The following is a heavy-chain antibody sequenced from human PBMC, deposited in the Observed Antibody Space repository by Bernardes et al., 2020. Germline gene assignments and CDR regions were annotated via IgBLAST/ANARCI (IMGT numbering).Heavy chain of an antibody. Sequence: GGSLRLSCAASGFTFSSYAMSWVRQAPGKGLEWVSAISGSGGSTYYADSVKGRFTISRDNSKNTLYLQMNSLRAEDTAVYYCAKLGGARYCSSTSCYAVDYWGQGTLVTVSS. CDR1: GFTFSSYA. CDR2: ISGSGGST. CDR3: AKLGGARYCSSTSCYAVDY. J-gene: IGHJ4*02. D-gene: IGHD2-2*01. V-gene: IGHV3-23*01.